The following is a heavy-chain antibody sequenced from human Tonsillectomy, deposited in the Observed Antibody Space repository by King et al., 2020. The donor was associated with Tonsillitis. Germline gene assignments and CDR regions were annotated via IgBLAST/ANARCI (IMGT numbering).Heavy chain of an antibody. Sequence: VQLVESGAEVKKPGASVKVSCKASGYTFTGYYMHWVRQAPGQGLEWMGWINPNSGSTNYAQKFQGRVTMTRDTSIGTAYMELSRLRSDDTAVYYCARDPSGYCTSSRCYSGFYDYWGQGTLVTVSS. V-gene: IGHV1-2*02. D-gene: IGHD2-2*03. CDR3: ARDPSGYCTSSRCYSGFYDY. CDR1: GYTFTGYY. CDR2: INPNSGST. J-gene: IGHJ4*02.